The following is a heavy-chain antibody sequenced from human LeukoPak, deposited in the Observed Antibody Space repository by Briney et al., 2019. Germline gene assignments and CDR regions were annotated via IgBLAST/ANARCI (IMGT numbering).Heavy chain of an antibody. CDR2: IYYVGGA. V-gene: IGHV4-59*08. D-gene: IGHD4/OR15-4a*01. CDR1: GVTISSYF. CDR3: ASATGANLGY. Sequence: PSETLSLTCSVSGVTISSYFWSWIRQSPGKGLEWIGYIYYVGGATYNPSLKSRVTISLDMSKSQFSLNLSSVTAADTAIYYCASATGANLGYWSQGNMVTVSS. J-gene: IGHJ4*02.